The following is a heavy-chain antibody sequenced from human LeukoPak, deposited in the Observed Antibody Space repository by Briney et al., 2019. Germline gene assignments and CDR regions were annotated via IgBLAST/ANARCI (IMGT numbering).Heavy chain of an antibody. CDR2: ISSSSSYI. V-gene: IGHV3-21*01. CDR3: LYGGYFQH. Sequence: KPGGSLRLSCAASGFTFSSYSMNWVRPAPGKGLEWVSSISSSSSYIYYADSVKGRFTISRDNAKTTLYLQMNSLRAEDTAVYFCLYGGYFQHWGQGTLVTVSS. J-gene: IGHJ1*01. D-gene: IGHD3-16*01. CDR1: GFTFSSYS.